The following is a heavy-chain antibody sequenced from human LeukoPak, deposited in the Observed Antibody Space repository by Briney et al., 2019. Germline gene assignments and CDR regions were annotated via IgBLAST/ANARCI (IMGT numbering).Heavy chain of an antibody. CDR1: GYILTDYA. D-gene: IGHD4-17*01. J-gene: IGHJ4*02. CDR2: INAGNGKT. Sequence: GASVKVSCKASGYILTDYAIQWVRQALGQGLEWMGWINAGNGKTKYSQKFQGRVTITRDTSASTAYMELSGLRSDDTAVYYCARARWTSTVTTYYLDFWGQGTLVTVSS. V-gene: IGHV1-3*01. CDR3: ARARWTSTVTTYYLDF.